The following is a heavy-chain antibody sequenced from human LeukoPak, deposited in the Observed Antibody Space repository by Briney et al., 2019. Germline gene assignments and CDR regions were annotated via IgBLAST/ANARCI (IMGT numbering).Heavy chain of an antibody. CDR3: AKGYGDLVAFDI. D-gene: IGHD4-17*01. V-gene: IGHV3-30*02. J-gene: IGHJ3*02. CDR1: GFSFSSYG. CDR2: IRYDGNNK. Sequence: GGSLRLSYAASGFSFSSYGMDWVRQAPGKGLEWVAFIRYDGNNKDYAESVKGRFTISRDNSKNTLYLQMNRLRVEETAVYYCAKGYGDLVAFDIWGQGTMVTVSS.